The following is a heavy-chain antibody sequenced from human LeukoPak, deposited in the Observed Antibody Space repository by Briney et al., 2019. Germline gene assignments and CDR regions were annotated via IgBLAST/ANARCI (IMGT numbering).Heavy chain of an antibody. Sequence: PSETLSLTCTVSGGSISSSSYYWGWLRQPPGKGLEWIGSIYYSGSTYYNPSLKSRVTISVDTSKNQFSLKLSSVTAADTAVYYCARLLEPRDWGQGTLVTVSS. D-gene: IGHD1-14*01. CDR3: ARLLEPRD. J-gene: IGHJ4*02. CDR1: GGSISSSSYY. CDR2: IYYSGST. V-gene: IGHV4-39*01.